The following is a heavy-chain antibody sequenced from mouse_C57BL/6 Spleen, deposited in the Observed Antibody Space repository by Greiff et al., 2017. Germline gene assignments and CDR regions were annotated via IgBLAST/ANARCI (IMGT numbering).Heavy chain of an antibody. CDR1: GYTFTDYY. J-gene: IGHJ4*01. D-gene: IGHD1-1*01. V-gene: IGHV1-26*01. Sequence: EVQLQQSGPELVKPGASVKISCKASGYTFTDYYMNWVKQSHGQSLEWIGDINPNNGGTSYNQKFKGKATLTVDKSSSTAYMELRSLTSEDSAVYYCARSSSYYYAMDYWGQGTSVTVSS. CDR2: INPNNGGT. CDR3: ARSSSYYYAMDY.